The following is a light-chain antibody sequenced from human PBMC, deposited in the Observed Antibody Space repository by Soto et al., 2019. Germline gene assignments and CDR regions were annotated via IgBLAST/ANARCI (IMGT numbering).Light chain of an antibody. CDR3: QQYGTSFWT. CDR1: QSVSSSY. CDR2: GAS. J-gene: IGKJ1*01. V-gene: IGKV3-20*01. Sequence: EIVLTQSPGTLSLSPGERATLSCRTSQSVSSSYLAWYQQKPGQAPRLLIYGASTRATGIPDRFSGSGSGKDFTLTISRLEPEDFAVYYCQQYGTSFWTFGQGTKVDIK.